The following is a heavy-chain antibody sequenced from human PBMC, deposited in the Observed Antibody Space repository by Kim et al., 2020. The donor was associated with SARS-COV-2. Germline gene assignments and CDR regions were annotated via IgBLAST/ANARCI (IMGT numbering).Heavy chain of an antibody. J-gene: IGHJ4*01. D-gene: IGHD6-19*01. Sequence: GGSLRLSCAASGFTFSSYAMSWVRQAPGKGLEWVSAICGSGGSTYYADSVKGRFTISRDNSKNTLYLQMNSLRAEDTAVYYCAKGQMGAVAGNSGVYFDYWGQGTLVTVSS. CDR1: GFTFSSYA. V-gene: IGHV3-23*01. CDR3: AKGQMGAVAGNSGVYFDY. CDR2: ICGSGGST.